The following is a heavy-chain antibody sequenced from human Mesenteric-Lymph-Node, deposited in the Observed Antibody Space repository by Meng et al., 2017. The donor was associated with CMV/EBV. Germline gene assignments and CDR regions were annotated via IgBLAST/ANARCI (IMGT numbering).Heavy chain of an antibody. V-gene: IGHV4-39*01. CDR2: IYYSGST. D-gene: IGHD3-9*01. CDR1: GGSVSSGSYY. J-gene: IGHJ5*02. Sequence: SETLSLTCTVSGGSVSSGSYYWGWIRQPPGKGLEWIGTIYYSGSTYYNPSLKSRVTISVDTSKNQFSLKLTSVTAADTALYYCARHRSLTGISGWFDPWGQGTLVTVSS. CDR3: ARHRSLTGISGWFDP.